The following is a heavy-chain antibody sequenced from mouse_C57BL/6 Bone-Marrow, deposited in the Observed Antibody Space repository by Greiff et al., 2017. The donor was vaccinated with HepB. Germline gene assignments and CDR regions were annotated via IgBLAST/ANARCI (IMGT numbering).Heavy chain of an antibody. Sequence: EVKLMESGPGLVKPSQSLSLTCSVTGYSITSGYYWNWIRQFPGNKLEWMGYISYDGSNNYNPSLKNRISITRDTSKNQFFLKLNSVTTEDTATYYCARVVVDAMDYWGQGTSVTVSS. CDR2: ISYDGSN. CDR1: GYSITSGYY. CDR3: ARVVVDAMDY. V-gene: IGHV3-6*01. J-gene: IGHJ4*01. D-gene: IGHD1-1*01.